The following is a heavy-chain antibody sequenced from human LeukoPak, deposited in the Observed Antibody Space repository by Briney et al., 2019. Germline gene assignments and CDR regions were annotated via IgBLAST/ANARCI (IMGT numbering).Heavy chain of an antibody. Sequence: GGSLRLSCVASGLTLSDHYMDWVRQAPGKGLEWISRTKNRANSHITQYAASVNGRFIASRDDSKNSLFLQMNSLKAEDTAVYYCARDTDTALDVWGQGTTVTVSS. CDR3: ARDTDTALDV. V-gene: IGHV3-72*01. CDR2: TKNRANSHIT. J-gene: IGHJ6*02. CDR1: GLTLSDHY.